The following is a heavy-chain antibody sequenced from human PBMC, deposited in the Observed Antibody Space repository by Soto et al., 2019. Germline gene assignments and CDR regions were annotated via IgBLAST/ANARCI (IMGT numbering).Heavy chain of an antibody. J-gene: IGHJ4*02. V-gene: IGHV3-30*18. CDR2: ISYDGSNK. Sequence: SLRLSCAASGFTFSSYGMHWVRQAPGNGLEWVTIISYDGSNKNYGDSVKGRFTVSRDNPGNTLSLQMNSLRPEETGIYYCAKDWGGRLDFWGQGAWVTVSS. D-gene: IGHD7-27*01. CDR1: GFTFSSYG. CDR3: AKDWGGRLDF.